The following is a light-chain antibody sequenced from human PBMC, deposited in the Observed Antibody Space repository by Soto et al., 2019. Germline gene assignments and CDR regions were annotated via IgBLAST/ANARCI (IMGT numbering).Light chain of an antibody. CDR2: EVS. J-gene: IGLJ1*01. Sequence: QSALTQPASVSGSPGQSITISCTGTSSDVGGYNYVSWYQQHPGTAPKLMIYEVSNRPSGVSSRFSGSKSGNTASLTISGLQAEDEADYYCSSYTSTTTPPYVFGTGTKLTVL. V-gene: IGLV2-14*01. CDR1: SSDVGGYNY. CDR3: SSYTSTTTPPYV.